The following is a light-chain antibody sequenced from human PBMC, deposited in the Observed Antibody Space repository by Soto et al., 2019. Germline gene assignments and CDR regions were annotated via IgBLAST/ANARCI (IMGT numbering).Light chain of an antibody. V-gene: IGKV3-15*01. CDR2: AAS. CDR1: QSVRSN. CDR3: QQYNNGPPGT. J-gene: IGKJ5*01. Sequence: DIELTQSPATLSVYKGERATLSCRASQSVRSNLAWYQQKPGQAPRLVIYAASTRATGIPDRFSGSVSGTEFTLTISSLQSEDFAVYYCQQYNNGPPGTFGHVTRLEIK.